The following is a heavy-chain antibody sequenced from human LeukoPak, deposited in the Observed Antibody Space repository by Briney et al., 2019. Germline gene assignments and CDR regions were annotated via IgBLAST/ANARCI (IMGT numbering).Heavy chain of an antibody. J-gene: IGHJ5*02. CDR1: GGSISSYY. Sequence: SETLSLTCTVSGGSISSYYWSWIRQPPGKGLEWIGYIYYSGSTNYNPSLKSRVTISVDTSKNQFSLKLSSVTAADTAVYYCARSHSSSLPFDPWGQGTLVTVSS. V-gene: IGHV4-59*01. CDR2: IYYSGST. CDR3: ARSHSSSLPFDP. D-gene: IGHD6-6*01.